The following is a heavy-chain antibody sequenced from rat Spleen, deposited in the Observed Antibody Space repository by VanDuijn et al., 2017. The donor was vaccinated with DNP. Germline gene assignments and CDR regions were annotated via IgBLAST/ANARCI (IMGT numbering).Heavy chain of an antibody. CDR1: GFTFSSFP. D-gene: IGHD1-12*01. J-gene: IGHJ2*01. V-gene: IGHV5-46*01. Sequence: EVQLVESGGGLVQPGRSMKLSCAASGFTFSSFPMAWVRQTPKKGLEWVAAITPSGYRTYYPDSVKGRFTISRDNAKSSLYLQMISLKSEDTATYYCARDRDTMMYFDYWGQGVMVTVSS. CDR3: ARDRDTMMYFDY. CDR2: ITPSGYRT.